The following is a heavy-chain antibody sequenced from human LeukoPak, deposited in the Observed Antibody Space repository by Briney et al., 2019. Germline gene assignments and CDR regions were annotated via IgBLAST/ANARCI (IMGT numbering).Heavy chain of an antibody. Sequence: GGSLRLSCAASGFTFSSYAMSWVRQAPGKGLEWVSAISGSGGSTYYADSVKGRFTISRDNAKNSLYLQMNSLRAEDTAVYYCARWIQLWLQFDYWGQGTLVTVSS. J-gene: IGHJ4*02. CDR1: GFTFSSYA. CDR2: ISGSGGST. CDR3: ARWIQLWLQFDY. V-gene: IGHV3-23*01. D-gene: IGHD5-18*01.